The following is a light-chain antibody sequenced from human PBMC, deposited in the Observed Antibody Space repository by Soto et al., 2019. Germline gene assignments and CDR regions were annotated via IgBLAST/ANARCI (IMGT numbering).Light chain of an antibody. J-gene: IGKJ4*01. V-gene: IGKV4-1*01. Sequence: DIVRTQSPDSLAVSLGERATINCKSSQSILFSSNNKNYLTWYQQKPGQPPKPLIYWASTRECGVTDRFGGSGSGTDFTLSISSLQAEDVAVYYCQQYYSTPLTFGGGTKVEIK. CDR2: WAS. CDR3: QQYYSTPLT. CDR1: QSILFSSNNKNY.